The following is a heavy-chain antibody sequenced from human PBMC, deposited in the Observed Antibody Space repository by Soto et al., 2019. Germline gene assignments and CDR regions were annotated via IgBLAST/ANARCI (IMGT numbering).Heavy chain of an antibody. J-gene: IGHJ6*02. CDR1: GCSISSYY. CDR2: IFYSGST. D-gene: IGHD6-25*01. CDR3: ARVSGANPDLYYYYGMDV. V-gene: IGHV4-59*01. Sequence: QVQLQESDPGLVKPSETLSLTCTVSGCSISSYYWCCIRQSPWKVLAWIRYIFYSGSTNYNPSLPSRVPRSVDTSKNQLSQKLSSVPAADPAVYHCARVSGANPDLYYYYGMDVWVQGTTVTVSS.